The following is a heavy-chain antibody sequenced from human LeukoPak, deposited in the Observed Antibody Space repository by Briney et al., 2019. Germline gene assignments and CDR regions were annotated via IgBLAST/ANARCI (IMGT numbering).Heavy chain of an antibody. V-gene: IGHV3-23*01. CDR3: ARDRPFMVATHVYYYYGMDV. D-gene: IGHD4/OR15-4a*01. J-gene: IGHJ6*02. Sequence: GGSLRLSCAASGFTFSSYAMSWVRQAPGKGLEWVSAISGSGGSTYYADSVKGRFTISRDNSKNTLYLQMNSLRAEDTAVYYCARDRPFMVATHVYYYYGMDVWGQGTTVTVSS. CDR2: ISGSGGST. CDR1: GFTFSSYA.